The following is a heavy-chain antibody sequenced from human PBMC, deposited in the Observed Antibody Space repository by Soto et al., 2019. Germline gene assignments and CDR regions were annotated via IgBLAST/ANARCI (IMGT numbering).Heavy chain of an antibody. V-gene: IGHV4-61*01. CDR3: ARDLGYRFDY. J-gene: IGHJ4*02. Sequence: SETLSLTCTVSGGXVSSGSYYWIWIRQPPGKGLEWIGYIYYSGSTNYNPSLKGRVTISVDTSKNQFSLKLSSVTAADTAVYYCARDLGYRFDYWGQGTLVTVSS. D-gene: IGHD3-16*01. CDR2: IYYSGST. CDR1: GGXVSSGSYY.